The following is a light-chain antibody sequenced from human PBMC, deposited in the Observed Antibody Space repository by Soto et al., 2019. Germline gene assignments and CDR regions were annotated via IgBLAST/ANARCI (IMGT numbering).Light chain of an antibody. V-gene: IGKV2-28*01. Sequence: DIVMTQSPLSLPVTPGEPASISCRSSQSLLESNGNNYLDWYLQKPGQSPQLLIYLGSNRASGVPERFSGSGSGTDFTLKISRVEAEDVGVYYCMQPLKTPSTFGQGTKLEIK. CDR1: QSLLESNGNNY. CDR3: MQPLKTPST. J-gene: IGKJ2*01. CDR2: LGS.